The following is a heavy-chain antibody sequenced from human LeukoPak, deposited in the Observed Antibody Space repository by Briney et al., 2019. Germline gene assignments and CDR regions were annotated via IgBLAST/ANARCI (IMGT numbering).Heavy chain of an antibody. V-gene: IGHV3-53*01. CDR3: ARVSRGPHPYYYDSSGYMDY. Sequence: PGGSLRLSCAASGFTVGSNYMTWVRQAPGKGLEWVSVIYSGGITYYGDSVKGRFTISRDNSKNTLYLQMNSLRAEDTAVYYCARVSRGPHPYYYDSSGYMDYWGQGTLVTVSS. J-gene: IGHJ4*02. CDR1: GFTVGSNY. D-gene: IGHD3-22*01. CDR2: IYSGGIT.